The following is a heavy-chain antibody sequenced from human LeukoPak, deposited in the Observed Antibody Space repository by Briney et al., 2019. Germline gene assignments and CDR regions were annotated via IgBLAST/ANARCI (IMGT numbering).Heavy chain of an antibody. CDR1: GYTFTSYY. J-gene: IGHJ6*02. V-gene: IGHV1-46*01. D-gene: IGHD6-6*01. Sequence: ASVKVSCKASGYTFTSYYMHWVRQAPGQGVEWMGISNPSGGSTSYAQKFQGRVTMTRDTSTSTVYMELSGLRSEDTAVYYCARVGIAARLSYYYYGMDVWGQGTTVTVSS. CDR3: ARVGIAARLSYYYYGMDV. CDR2: SNPSGGST.